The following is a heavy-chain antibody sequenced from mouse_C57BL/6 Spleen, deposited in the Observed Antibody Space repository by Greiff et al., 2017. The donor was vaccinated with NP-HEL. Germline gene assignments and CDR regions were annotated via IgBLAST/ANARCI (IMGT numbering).Heavy chain of an antibody. Sequence: EVQLVESGGGLVQPGGSLKLSCAASGFTFSDYGMAWVRQAPRKGPEWVAFISNLAYSIYYADTVTGRFTISRENDKNTLYLEMSSLMSEDTAMYYWARHRVTTPRWYFDVWGTGTTVTVSS. CDR1: GFTFSDYG. J-gene: IGHJ1*03. CDR2: ISNLAYSI. D-gene: IGHD2-2*01. V-gene: IGHV5-15*01. CDR3: ARHRVTTPRWYFDV.